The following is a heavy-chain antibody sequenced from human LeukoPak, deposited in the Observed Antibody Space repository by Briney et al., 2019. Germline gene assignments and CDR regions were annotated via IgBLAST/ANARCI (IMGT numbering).Heavy chain of an antibody. D-gene: IGHD4-17*01. Sequence: GGFLRLSCTASGFTFNGYSMNWVRQAPGKGLEWVSSISTSSSYIYYADSVKGRFTISRNNPKNSLYLQMNSLRAEDTAVYYCARNRGDPSYFDYWGQGTLVTVSS. J-gene: IGHJ4*02. CDR3: ARNRGDPSYFDY. V-gene: IGHV3-21*01. CDR1: GFTFNGYS. CDR2: ISTSSSYI.